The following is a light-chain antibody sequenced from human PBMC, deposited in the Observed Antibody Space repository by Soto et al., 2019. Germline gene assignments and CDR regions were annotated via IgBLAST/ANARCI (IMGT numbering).Light chain of an antibody. Sequence: QSALTQPASVSGSPGQSITISCTGTSSDVGGYNYVSWYQQHPGKAPKLMIYDVSNRPSGVSNRFSGSKSGNTASLTISGLQGEDEGDYYCSSYTSSSTYVVFGGGTKLTVL. CDR1: SSDVGGYNY. J-gene: IGLJ2*01. CDR2: DVS. V-gene: IGLV2-14*01. CDR3: SSYTSSSTYVV.